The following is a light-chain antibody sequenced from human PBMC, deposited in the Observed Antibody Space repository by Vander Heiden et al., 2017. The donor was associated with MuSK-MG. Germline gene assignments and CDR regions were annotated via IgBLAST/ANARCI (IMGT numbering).Light chain of an antibody. CDR3: SSYAGINNYV. Sequence: QSALPQPPSASGSPGQSVTISCTGTSSDVSYYNFVSWYQQRPGKAPKLIIYEVTKRPSGVPDRFSGSKSGNTASLTVSGLQAEDEGDYYCSSYAGINNYVFGTGTTVTVL. CDR2: EVT. CDR1: SSDVSYYNF. V-gene: IGLV2-8*01. J-gene: IGLJ1*01.